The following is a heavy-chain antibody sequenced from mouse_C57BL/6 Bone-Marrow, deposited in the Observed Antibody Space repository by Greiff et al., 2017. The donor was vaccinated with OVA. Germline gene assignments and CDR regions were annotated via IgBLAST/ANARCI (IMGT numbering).Heavy chain of an antibody. CDR2: ISSGSSTI. CDR1: GFTFSDYG. J-gene: IGHJ4*01. Sequence: VQLKESGGGLVKPGGSLKLSCAASGFTFSDYGMHWVRQAPEKGLEWVAYISSGSSTIYYADTVKGRFTISRDNAKNTLFLQMTSLRSEDTAMYYCARYPFYAMDYWGQGTSVTVSS. V-gene: IGHV5-17*01. CDR3: ARYPFYAMDY.